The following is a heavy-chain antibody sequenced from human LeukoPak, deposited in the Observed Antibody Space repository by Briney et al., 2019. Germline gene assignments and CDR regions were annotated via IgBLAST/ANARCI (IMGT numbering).Heavy chain of an antibody. D-gene: IGHD3-22*01. J-gene: IGHJ4*02. V-gene: IGHV3-30*03. Sequence: GGSLRLSCAASGFTFSSYWMSWVRQAPGKGLEWVAVISYDGSNKYYADSVKGRFTISRDNSKNTLYLQMNSLRAEDTAVYYCARVPHDYYDSSGYWGQGTLVTVSS. CDR3: ARVPHDYYDSSGY. CDR2: ISYDGSNK. CDR1: GFTFSSYW.